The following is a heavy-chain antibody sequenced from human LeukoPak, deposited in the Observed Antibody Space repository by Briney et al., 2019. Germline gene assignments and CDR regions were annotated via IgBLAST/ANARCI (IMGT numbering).Heavy chain of an antibody. V-gene: IGHV3-30-3*01. CDR2: ISYDGSNK. CDR1: GFTFGSYA. CDR3: ARTHTQWELLNHNFDY. J-gene: IGHJ4*02. D-gene: IGHD1-26*01. Sequence: GGSLRLPCAASGFTFGSYAMHWVRQAPGKGLEWVAVISYDGSNKYYADSVKGRFTISRDNSKNTLYLQMNSLRAEDTAVYYCARTHTQWELLNHNFDYWGQGTLVTVSS.